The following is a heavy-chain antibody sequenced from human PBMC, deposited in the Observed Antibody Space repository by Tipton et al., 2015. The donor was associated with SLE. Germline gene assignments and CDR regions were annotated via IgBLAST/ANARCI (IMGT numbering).Heavy chain of an antibody. Sequence: GLVKPSETLSLTCSVSGGSISHFYWSWIRQPPGKGLEWIAYIYYSGTTNYNPSLKSRVSISVDTSKNHFSLNLYSVTAADTAVYYCARSQYCGDGSCQSWNGYYMDVWGKGTTVTVSS. CDR2: IYYSGTT. J-gene: IGHJ6*03. CDR1: GGSISHFY. V-gene: IGHV4-59*12. D-gene: IGHD2-21*01. CDR3: ARSQYCGDGSCQSWNGYYMDV.